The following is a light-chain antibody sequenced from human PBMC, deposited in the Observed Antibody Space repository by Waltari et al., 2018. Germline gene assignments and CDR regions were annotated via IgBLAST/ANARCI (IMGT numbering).Light chain of an antibody. CDR3: QQARSFPIT. V-gene: IGKV1-12*01. CDR2: AAS. CDR1: QDISNW. Sequence: DIQMTQSPSSVSASVGDRVTITCRASQDISNWLAGYQQKPGKAPKLLIYAASSLQTGGPERFSGRVSGTECTLTISSLRPGDFGTYYCQQARSFPITFGPVTKVDMK. J-gene: IGKJ3*01.